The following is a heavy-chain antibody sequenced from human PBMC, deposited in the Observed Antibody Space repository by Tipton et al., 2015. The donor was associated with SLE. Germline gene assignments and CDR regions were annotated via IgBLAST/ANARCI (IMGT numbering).Heavy chain of an antibody. CDR1: GFTFSNYA. Sequence: SLRLSCAASGFTFSNYAMHWVRQAPGKGLEWVAVISYDGSNKYYADSVKGRFTISRDNSKNTLYLQMNSLRAEDTAVYYCAREGEWELSGAFDIWGQGTMVTVSS. D-gene: IGHD1-26*01. J-gene: IGHJ3*02. CDR2: ISYDGSNK. V-gene: IGHV3-30-3*01. CDR3: AREGEWELSGAFDI.